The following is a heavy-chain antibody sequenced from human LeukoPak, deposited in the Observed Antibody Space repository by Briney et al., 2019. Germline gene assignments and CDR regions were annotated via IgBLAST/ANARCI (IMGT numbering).Heavy chain of an antibody. CDR3: ARDNWNSYYYYYMDV. Sequence: GGSLRLSCAASGFTFSSYAMSWVRQAPGKGLEWVSYISSSGSTIYYADSVKGRFTISRDNAKNSLYLQMNSLRAEDTAVYYCARDNWNSYYYYYMDVWGKGTTVTVSS. CDR2: ISSSGSTI. CDR1: GFTFSSYA. V-gene: IGHV3-48*04. J-gene: IGHJ6*03. D-gene: IGHD1-7*01.